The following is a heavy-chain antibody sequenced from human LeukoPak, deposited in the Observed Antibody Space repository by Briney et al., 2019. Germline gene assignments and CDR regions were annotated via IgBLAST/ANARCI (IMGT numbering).Heavy chain of an antibody. V-gene: IGHV4-39*07. Sequence: SETLSLTCTVSGGSISSSSYYWGWIRQPPGKGLEWIGSIYYSGSTYYNPSLKSRVTISVDTSKNQFSLKLSSVTAADTAVYYCARQYYYGSGSLYYYYYMDVWGKGTTVTVSS. CDR3: ARQYYYGSGSLYYYYYMDV. J-gene: IGHJ6*03. D-gene: IGHD3-10*01. CDR2: IYYSGST. CDR1: GGSISSSSYY.